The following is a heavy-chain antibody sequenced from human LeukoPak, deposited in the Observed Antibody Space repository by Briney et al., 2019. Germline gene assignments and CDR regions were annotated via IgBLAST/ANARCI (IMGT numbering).Heavy chain of an antibody. J-gene: IGHJ4*02. CDR2: ISSSSSII. CDR3: ARARGYSYGYSDY. V-gene: IGHV3-48*01. Sequence: GGSLRLSCAGSGFTFSSYSMNWVGQAPGKGLEWVSYISSSSSIIDYADSVKGRFTISRDNAKNSLYLQMNSLRAEDTAVYYCARARGYSYGYSDYWGQGTLVTVSS. CDR1: GFTFSSYS. D-gene: IGHD5-18*01.